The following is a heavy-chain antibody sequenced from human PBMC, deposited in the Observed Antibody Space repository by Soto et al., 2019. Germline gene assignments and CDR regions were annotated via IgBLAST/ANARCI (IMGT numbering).Heavy chain of an antibody. Sequence: PGESLKISCKGSGYSFTSYWISWVRQMPGKGLEWMGRIDPSDSYTNYSPSFQGHVTISADKSIRTAYLQWRSLKASDAAMYYCARLGDCSSTSCYISGYYYYGMDVWGQGTTVTVSS. CDR1: GYSFTSYW. V-gene: IGHV5-10-1*01. J-gene: IGHJ6*02. CDR2: IDPSDSYT. D-gene: IGHD2-2*02. CDR3: ARLGDCSSTSCYISGYYYYGMDV.